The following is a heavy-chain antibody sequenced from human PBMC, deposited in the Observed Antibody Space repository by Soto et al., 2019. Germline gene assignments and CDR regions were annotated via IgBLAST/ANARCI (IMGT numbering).Heavy chain of an antibody. CDR1: GFTFSGSA. J-gene: IGHJ5*02. CDR2: IRSKANSYAT. Sequence: EVQLVESGGGLVQPGGSLKLSCAASGFTFSGSAMHWVRQASGKGLEWVGRIRSKANSYATAYAASVKGRFTISRDDSKNTAYLQMNSLKTEDTAVYYCTRHPAPMTTASPWGQGTLVTVSS. V-gene: IGHV3-73*01. CDR3: TRHPAPMTTASP. D-gene: IGHD4-17*01.